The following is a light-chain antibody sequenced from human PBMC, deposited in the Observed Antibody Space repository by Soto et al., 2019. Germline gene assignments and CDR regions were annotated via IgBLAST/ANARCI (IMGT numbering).Light chain of an antibody. V-gene: IGLV2-23*01. CDR2: EGS. J-gene: IGLJ1*01. CDR1: SSDVGSYNS. Sequence: QSALTQPDSVSGSPGQSIAISCTGTSSDVGSYNSVSWYQQHPGKAPKLMIYEGSKRPSGVSDRFSGSKSGNTASLTISGLQAEDEADYYCCSYAGNPYVFGTGTKLTV. CDR3: CSYAGNPYV.